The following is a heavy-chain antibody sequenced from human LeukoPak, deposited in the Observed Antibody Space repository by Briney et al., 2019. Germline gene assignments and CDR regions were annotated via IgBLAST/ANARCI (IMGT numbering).Heavy chain of an antibody. J-gene: IGHJ4*02. D-gene: IGHD6-13*01. CDR3: AKGGSSWYWSWVDY. V-gene: IGHV3-7*01. CDR1: GFTFSSYW. CDR2: IKQDGSEK. Sequence: GGSLRLSCAASGFTFSSYWMSWVRQAPGKGLEWVANIKQDGSEKYYVDSVKGRFTISRDNAKNSLYLQMNSLRAEDTAVYYCAKGGSSWYWSWVDYWGQGTLVTVSS.